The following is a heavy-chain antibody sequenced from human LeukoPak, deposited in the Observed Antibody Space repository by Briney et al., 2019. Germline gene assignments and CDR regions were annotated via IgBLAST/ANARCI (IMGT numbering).Heavy chain of an antibody. CDR1: GFTFSSYG. CDR2: IRYDGSNK. CDR3: AKDSYDFWSGSPFDY. V-gene: IGHV3-30*02. J-gene: IGHJ4*02. Sequence: GGSLRLSCAAPGFTFSSYGMHWVRQAPGKGLEWVAFIRYDGSNKYYADSVKGRFTISRDNSKNTLYLQMNSLRAEDTAVYYCAKDSYDFWSGSPFDYRGQGTLVTVSS. D-gene: IGHD3-3*01.